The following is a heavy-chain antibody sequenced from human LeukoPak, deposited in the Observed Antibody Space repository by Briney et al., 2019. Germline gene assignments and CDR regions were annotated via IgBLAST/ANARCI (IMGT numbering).Heavy chain of an antibody. CDR2: ISGSGGNT. CDR1: GFTFSSYA. D-gene: IGHD3-22*01. J-gene: IGHJ4*02. V-gene: IGHV3-23*01. CDR3: ARSADRSGYFREITLYYFDY. Sequence: PGGSLRLSCAASGFTFSSYAMSWVRQAPGKGLEWVSAISGSGGNTYYADSVKGRFTISRDNSKNTLYLQMNSLRAEDTAVYYCARSADRSGYFREITLYYFDYWGQGTLVTVSS.